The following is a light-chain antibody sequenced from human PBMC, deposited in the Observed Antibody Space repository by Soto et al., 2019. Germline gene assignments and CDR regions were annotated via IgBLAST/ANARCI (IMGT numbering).Light chain of an antibody. CDR2: DAS. Sequence: IQLTQSLSSLSASVVERVTLICRARQSVSTRLAWYQQKPGKAPKVLIYDASSWAGGVPSRFTGSGSGTEFTLTINSLQPDDFAVYYCQQYGSSPPITFGQGTLLEI. V-gene: IGKV1-5*02. CDR1: QSVSTR. J-gene: IGKJ5*01. CDR3: QQYGSSPPIT.